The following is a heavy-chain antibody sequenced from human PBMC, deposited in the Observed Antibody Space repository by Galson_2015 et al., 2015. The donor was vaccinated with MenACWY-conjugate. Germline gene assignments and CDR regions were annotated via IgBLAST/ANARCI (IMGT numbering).Heavy chain of an antibody. J-gene: IGHJ4*02. V-gene: IGHV1-46*01. CDR1: GHTFITSS. CDR3: ARDHDSATVLIIPAAFDS. D-gene: IGHD2-2*01. CDR2: INPSGTST. Sequence: SVKVSCKASGHTFITSSIHWVRQAPGQGLEWMGMINPSGTSTTHAQKFQDRVTATRDTSTSTVYMELRSLSSDDTAVYYCARDHDSATVLIIPAAFDSWGQGTLVTVSS.